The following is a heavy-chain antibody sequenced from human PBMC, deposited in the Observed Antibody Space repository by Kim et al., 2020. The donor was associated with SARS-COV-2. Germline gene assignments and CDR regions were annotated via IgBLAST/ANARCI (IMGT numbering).Heavy chain of an antibody. CDR1: GFTFSSFV. V-gene: IGHV3-30*03. D-gene: IGHD6-19*01. Sequence: GGSLRLSCAVSGFTFSSFVMHWVRQAPGKGLEWVALISYDGSNKYYADSVKGRFTISRDNSKNTLYLQMNSLRAEDTAVYYCAGDRSGWYKADYLGQGTPVTVSS. CDR3: AGDRSGWYKADY. J-gene: IGHJ4*02. CDR2: ISYDGSNK.